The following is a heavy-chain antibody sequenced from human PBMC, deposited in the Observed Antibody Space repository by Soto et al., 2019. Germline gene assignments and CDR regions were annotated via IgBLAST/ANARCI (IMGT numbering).Heavy chain of an antibody. CDR1: GFTVSSNY. Sequence: EVQLVESGGGLVQPGGSLRLSCAASGFTVSSNYMSWVRQXXXXXXXXXXXIYSGGSTYYADSVKGRFTISRDNSKNTXXXXXXXXXXXXXXXXXXXXXXXXXXXXXXXXXXXXFDYWGQGTLVTVSS. CDR3: XXXXXXXXXXXXXXXXXXFDY. J-gene: IGHJ4*02. V-gene: IGHV3-66*01. CDR2: IYSGGST.